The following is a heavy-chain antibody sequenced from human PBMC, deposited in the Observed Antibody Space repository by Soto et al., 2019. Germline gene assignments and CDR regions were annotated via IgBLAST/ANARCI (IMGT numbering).Heavy chain of an antibody. D-gene: IGHD3-22*01. J-gene: IGHJ3*02. V-gene: IGHV3-7*04. CDR1: GFTFSSYW. CDR2: IKQDGSEI. CDR3: ARGDYYDSSGPFSDAFDI. Sequence: SLRLSCAASGFTFSSYWMSWVRQAPGKGLEWVGNIKQDGSEIWYVGSVKGRFTISRDNAKKSLYLQMNSLRAEDTAMYYCARGDYYDSSGPFSDAFDIWGQGTMVTVSS.